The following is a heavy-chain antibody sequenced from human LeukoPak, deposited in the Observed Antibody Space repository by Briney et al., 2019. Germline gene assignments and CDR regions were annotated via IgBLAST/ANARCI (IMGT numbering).Heavy chain of an antibody. J-gene: IGHJ4*02. V-gene: IGHV3-9*03. Sequence: GRSLRLSRAASGFTFDDYAMHWVRQAPGKGLEWVSGISWNSGSIGYADSVKGRFTISRDNAKNSLYLQMNSLRAEDMALYYCAKGSYSSSWFPFDYWGQGTLVTVSS. CDR2: ISWNSGSI. CDR3: AKGSYSSSWFPFDY. D-gene: IGHD6-13*01. CDR1: GFTFDDYA.